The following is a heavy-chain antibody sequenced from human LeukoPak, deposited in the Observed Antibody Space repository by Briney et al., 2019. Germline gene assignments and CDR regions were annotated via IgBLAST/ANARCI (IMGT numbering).Heavy chain of an antibody. J-gene: IGHJ6*04. CDR1: GFTFSSYE. CDR2: ISSSGSTT. D-gene: IGHD3-10*02. V-gene: IGHV3-48*03. CDR3: AELGMIGGV. Sequence: QPGGSLRLSCAASGFTFSSYEMNWVRQAPGKGLEWVSYISSSGSTTYYADSVKGRFTISRDNAKNSLYLQMNSLRAEDTAVYYCAELGMIGGVWGKGTTVTISS.